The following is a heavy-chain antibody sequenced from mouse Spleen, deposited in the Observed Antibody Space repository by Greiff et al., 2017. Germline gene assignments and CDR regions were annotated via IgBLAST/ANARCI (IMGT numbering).Heavy chain of an antibody. CDR3: ARAGRGAWFAY. Sequence: VQLQQSGAELVKPGASVKISCKASGYTFTDYYINWVKQRPGQGLEWIGKIGPGSGSTYYNEKFKGKATFTADTSSNTAYMQLSSLTTEDSAIYYCARAGRGAWFAYWGQGTLVTVSA. V-gene: IGHV1-77*01. CDR1: GYTFTDYY. J-gene: IGHJ3*01. D-gene: IGHD4-1*01. CDR2: IGPGSGST.